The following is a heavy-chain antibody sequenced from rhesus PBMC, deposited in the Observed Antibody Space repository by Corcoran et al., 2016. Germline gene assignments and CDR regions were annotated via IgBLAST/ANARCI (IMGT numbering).Heavy chain of an antibody. Sequence: QVQLQESGTGLVKPSETLSLTCAVSGGSISASSYWRWIRPPPGKGMEWIGYINGRLSSTHYNPARKSWVTSSTDTSQSQVSLKLSSVTAADTAVDYCSRGVQLEEDYWGQGVLVTVSS. V-gene: IGHV4S7*01. CDR3: SRGVQLEEDY. CDR2: INGRLSST. D-gene: IGHD1-1*01. J-gene: IGHJ4*01. CDR1: GGSISASSY.